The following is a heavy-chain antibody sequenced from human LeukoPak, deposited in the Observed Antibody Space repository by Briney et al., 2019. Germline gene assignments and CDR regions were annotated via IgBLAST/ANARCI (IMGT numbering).Heavy chain of an antibody. J-gene: IGHJ4*02. CDR3: ARAPDRIAAAGTIDY. Sequence: GGSLRLSCVASGFPFSNYAMHWVRQAPGKGLEWVAVISYDGSNKYYADSVKGRFTISRDNSKNTLYLQMNSLRGEDTAVFYCARAPDRIAAAGTIDYWGPGTLVTVSS. CDR2: ISYDGSNK. D-gene: IGHD6-13*01. CDR1: GFPFSNYA. V-gene: IGHV3-30-3*01.